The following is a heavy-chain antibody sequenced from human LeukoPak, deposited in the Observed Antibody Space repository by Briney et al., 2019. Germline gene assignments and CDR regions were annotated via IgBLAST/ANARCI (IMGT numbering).Heavy chain of an antibody. CDR3: AKDVVSSGWYPDAFDI. Sequence: GGSLRLSCAASGFTFSSYAMSWVRQAPGKGLEWVSAISGSGGSTYYADSVKGRFTISRDNSKNTLYLQMNSLRAEDTAVYYCAKDVVSSGWYPDAFDIWGQGTMVTVSS. V-gene: IGHV3-23*01. J-gene: IGHJ3*02. CDR2: ISGSGGST. CDR1: GFTFSSYA. D-gene: IGHD6-19*01.